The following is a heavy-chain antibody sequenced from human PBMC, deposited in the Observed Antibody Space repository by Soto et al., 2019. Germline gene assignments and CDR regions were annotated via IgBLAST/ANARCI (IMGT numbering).Heavy chain of an antibody. V-gene: IGHV3-33*01. Sequence: QVQLVESGGGVVQPGTSLRLSCAASGFTFSRYGIHWVRQAPGKGLEWVAVIWYDGGKKYYADSAKGRFTISRDNSKNSVYLEMSSLRAEDTAVYYCARDLDEKWLDYWGRGTLVTVSS. CDR1: GFTFSRYG. CDR2: IWYDGGKK. CDR3: ARDLDEKWLDY. J-gene: IGHJ4*02. D-gene: IGHD6-19*01.